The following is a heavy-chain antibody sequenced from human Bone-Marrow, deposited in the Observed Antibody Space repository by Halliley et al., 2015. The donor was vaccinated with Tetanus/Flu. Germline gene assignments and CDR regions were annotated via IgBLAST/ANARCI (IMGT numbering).Heavy chain of an antibody. D-gene: IGHD3-22*01. V-gene: IGHV4-59*01. J-gene: IGHJ2*01. CDR2: VYSSGST. CDR3: ARDVPMNYYDSSGSYIGSVRYFDF. Sequence: TLSLTCTVSGGSINSFYWSWIRQSPGKGLEWIGYVYSSGSTNYTPSLKSRVTLSVDTAKNQFSLRLSSVTAADTAVYYCARDVPMNYYDSSGSYIGSVRYFDFWGRGTLVTVSS. CDR1: GGSINSFY.